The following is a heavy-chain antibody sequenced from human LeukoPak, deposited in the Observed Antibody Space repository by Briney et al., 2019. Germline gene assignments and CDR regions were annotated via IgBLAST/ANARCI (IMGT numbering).Heavy chain of an antibody. Sequence: SQTLSLTCAISGDSVSSNSAAWNWIRQSPSRGLEWLGRTYYRSKWYNDYAVSVKSRITINSDTSKNQFSLQLNSETPEDTAVYYCARDRRIAVAEGYRYYGMDVWGQGTTVTVSS. CDR1: GDSVSSNSAA. CDR2: TYYRSKWYN. V-gene: IGHV6-1*01. D-gene: IGHD6-19*01. J-gene: IGHJ6*02. CDR3: ARDRRIAVAEGYRYYGMDV.